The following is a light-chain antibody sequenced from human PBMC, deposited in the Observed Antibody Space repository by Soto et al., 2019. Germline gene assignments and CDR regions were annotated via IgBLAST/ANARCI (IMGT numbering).Light chain of an antibody. CDR2: AAS. J-gene: IGKJ4*01. CDR1: QGINNL. CDR3: QQGNSFPLT. V-gene: IGKV1-12*01. Sequence: DIKMTQSPSSVSASVGDRVTITCRASQGINNLLAWFQQKPGEAPRLLIYAASSLHSGVPSRFSGSGSGTDFTLTISSLQPEDFATYYCQQGNSFPLTFGGGTKVEIK.